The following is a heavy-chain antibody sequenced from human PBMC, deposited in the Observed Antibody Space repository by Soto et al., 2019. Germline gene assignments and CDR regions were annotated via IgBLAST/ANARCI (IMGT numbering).Heavy chain of an antibody. D-gene: IGHD3-16*01. Sequence: QVPLVQSGAELKTPGSSVKVSCKTSGGTFDNSGFNWVRQAPGQGLEWMGRIIPLFGTPKYAQRFQGRVTITADASTATAFMELSNLRSEDTAVDFCATDWGSGGDEGLGNWGQGTLVSVSS. CDR2: IIPLFGTP. CDR3: ATDWGSGGDEGLGN. J-gene: IGHJ4*02. CDR1: GGTFDNSG. V-gene: IGHV1-69*18.